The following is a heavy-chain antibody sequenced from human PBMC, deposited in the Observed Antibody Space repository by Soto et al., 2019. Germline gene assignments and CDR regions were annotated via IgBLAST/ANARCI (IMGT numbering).Heavy chain of an antibody. Sequence: ASVKVSCKASGYTLNSYGISWVRQAPGQGLEWMGWFSAYNGNINYAQKLQGRVTVTTDTSTSTAYMDLRSLRSDDTAVYYCAGVVSYRDNSGYYYGPFDSWGQGTLVTVSS. CDR2: FSAYNGNI. J-gene: IGHJ4*02. CDR1: GYTLNSYG. D-gene: IGHD3-22*01. V-gene: IGHV1-18*01. CDR3: AGVVSYRDNSGYYYGPFDS.